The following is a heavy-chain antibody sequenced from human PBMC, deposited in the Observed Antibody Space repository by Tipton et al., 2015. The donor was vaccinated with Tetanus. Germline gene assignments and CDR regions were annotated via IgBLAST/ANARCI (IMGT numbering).Heavy chain of an antibody. CDR3: ARGAIFGVLTYRAFDI. J-gene: IGHJ3*02. CDR1: GGSISSSDHY. V-gene: IGHV4-61*05. CDR2: IYYSGGT. Sequence: TLSLTCSVSGGSISSSDHYWGWIRQHPGKGLEWIGYIYYSGGTNYNPSLKSRVTISVDTSKNQFSLRLNSVSAADTAVYYCARGAIFGVLTYRAFDIWGQGTMVTVSS. D-gene: IGHD3-3*01.